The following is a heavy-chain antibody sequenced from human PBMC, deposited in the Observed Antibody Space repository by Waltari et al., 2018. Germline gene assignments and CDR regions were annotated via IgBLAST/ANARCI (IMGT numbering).Heavy chain of an antibody. CDR1: GFSFPTYT. CDR3: AREDYYGSGSVDY. Sequence: ELQLVESGGDLVQPGGSLRLSCAASGFSFPTYTMNWVRQAPGKGLECVSYITGSGSTKFYGDAVKGRFTISRDNAKNSLYLQMDSLRVEDTAIYYCAREDYYGSGSVDYWGQGTLVTVSS. V-gene: IGHV3-48*04. J-gene: IGHJ4*02. CDR2: ITGSGSTK. D-gene: IGHD3-10*01.